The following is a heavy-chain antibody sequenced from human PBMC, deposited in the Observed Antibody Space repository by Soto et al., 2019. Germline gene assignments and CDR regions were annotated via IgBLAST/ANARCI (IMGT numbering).Heavy chain of an antibody. D-gene: IGHD6-13*01. J-gene: IGHJ6*02. V-gene: IGHV2-70*04. CDR1: GFSLRTRELL. Sequence: SDPPLVNPPQTLTLPCTFSGFSLRTRELLVSWIRQPPEKALEWLARIDWDDDKFYSTSLKTRLTISKDTSKNQVVLTMTNMDPVDTATYYCARTLPWHYGMDGWGQGTTVTVSS. CDR3: ARTLPWHYGMDG. CDR2: IDWDDDK.